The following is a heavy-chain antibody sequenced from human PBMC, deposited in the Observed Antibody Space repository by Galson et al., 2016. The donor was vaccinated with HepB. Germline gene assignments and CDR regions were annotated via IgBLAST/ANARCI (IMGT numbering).Heavy chain of an antibody. D-gene: IGHD3-3*01. CDR2: ISGSGNNK. J-gene: IGHJ6*02. Sequence: SLRLSCAASGFTFTYYEMNWVRQAPGKGLEWVSYISGSGNNKYYADSVRGRFTVSRDNARNSVYLLMNSLGAEDTAIYYCARDIRSDLRSVLRPMAGLVVFYGLDVWGQGTTVTVSS. CDR1: GFTFTYYE. CDR3: ARDIRSDLRSVLRPMAGLVVFYGLDV. V-gene: IGHV3-48*03.